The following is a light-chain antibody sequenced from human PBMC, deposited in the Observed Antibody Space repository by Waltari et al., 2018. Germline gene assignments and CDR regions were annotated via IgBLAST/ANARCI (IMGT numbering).Light chain of an antibody. CDR3: ATWDNSLTAVV. J-gene: IGLJ2*01. V-gene: IGLV1-51*01. Sequence: QPVLTQPPSVSAAPGQKVTISCSGSSSNIGNYLVSWYHQLPGATPKLLIYDNYKRPSGIPDRFSASKSGTSATLDITGLQIGDEADYYCATWDNSLTAVVFGGGTKLTVL. CDR2: DNY. CDR1: SSNIGNYL.